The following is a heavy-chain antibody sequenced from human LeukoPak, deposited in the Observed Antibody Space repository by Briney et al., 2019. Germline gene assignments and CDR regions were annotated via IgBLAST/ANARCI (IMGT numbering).Heavy chain of an antibody. Sequence: GGSLRLSCTASGFIFNNFGLMWVRQAPGKGLEWVSAISNDGGGTTYADSVKGRFTISRDNSKNTLFLQMNSLRAEDTALYYCAKGSSGYFADLWGQGTLVTVSS. J-gene: IGHJ5*02. CDR1: GFIFNNFG. V-gene: IGHV3-23*01. CDR2: ISNDGGGT. D-gene: IGHD3-22*01. CDR3: AKGSSGYFADL.